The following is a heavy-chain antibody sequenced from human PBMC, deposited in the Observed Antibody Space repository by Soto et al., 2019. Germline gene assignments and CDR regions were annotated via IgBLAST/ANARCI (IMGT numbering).Heavy chain of an antibody. V-gene: IGHV3-30-3*01. CDR3: ARMRSSSSSYYYGMDV. Sequence: QVQLVESGGGVVQPRRSLRLSCAASGFTFSSYAMHWVRQAPGKGLEWVAVISYDGSNKYYADSVKGRFTISRDNSKNTLYLQMNSLRAEDTAVYYCARMRSSSSSYYYGMDVWGQGTTVTVSS. J-gene: IGHJ6*02. CDR2: ISYDGSNK. CDR1: GFTFSSYA. D-gene: IGHD2-2*01.